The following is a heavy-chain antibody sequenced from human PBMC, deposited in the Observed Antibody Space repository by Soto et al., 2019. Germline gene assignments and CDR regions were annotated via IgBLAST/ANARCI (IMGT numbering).Heavy chain of an antibody. V-gene: IGHV1-69*13. CDR3: ARDGSICSGGSCYDNWFDP. CDR2: IIPIFGTA. Sequence: ASVKVSCKASGGTFSSYAISWVRQAPGQGLEWMGGIIPIFGTANYAQKFQGRVTITADESTSTAYMELSSLRSEDTAVYYCARDGSICSGGSCYDNWFDPCGPGTLVTVSS. CDR1: GGTFSSYA. D-gene: IGHD2-15*01. J-gene: IGHJ5*02.